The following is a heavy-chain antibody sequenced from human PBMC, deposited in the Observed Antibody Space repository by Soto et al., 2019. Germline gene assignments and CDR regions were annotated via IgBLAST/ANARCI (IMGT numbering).Heavy chain of an antibody. CDR2: IYWDDSK. Sequence: QITLKESGPALVQPTQTLTLTCTFSGFSLTTDRVGVGWIRQPPGEALEWLAVIYWDDSKTYRPSLESRLTITKDTSKNQVALTTTNMHSLDTATYYCAHAYGGRSLYWGQGTLVTVSS. CDR3: AHAYGGRSLY. V-gene: IGHV2-5*02. J-gene: IGHJ4*02. D-gene: IGHD1-26*01. CDR1: GFSLTTDRVG.